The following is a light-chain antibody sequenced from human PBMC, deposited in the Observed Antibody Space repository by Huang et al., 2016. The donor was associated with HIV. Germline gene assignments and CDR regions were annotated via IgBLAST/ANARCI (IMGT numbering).Light chain of an antibody. Sequence: DIQLTQSPSSLSASVGDRVTITCRASQTITNYLNWYQQKPGKAPHLLIYGASNLQSRVPSRFSGSGSGTDFTLIISGLQPEDFATYYCQQTYTFPAFGRGTKVEIK. CDR1: QTITNY. CDR2: GAS. J-gene: IGKJ1*01. CDR3: QQTYTFPA. V-gene: IGKV1-39*01.